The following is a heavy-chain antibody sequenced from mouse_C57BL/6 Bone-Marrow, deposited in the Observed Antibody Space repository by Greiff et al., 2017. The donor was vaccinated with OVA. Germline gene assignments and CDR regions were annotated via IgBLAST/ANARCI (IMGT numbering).Heavy chain of an antibody. V-gene: IGHV1-63*01. Sequence: VQLQQSGAELVRPGPSVKMSCKASGYTFTNYWIGWAKQRPGHGLEWIGDIYPGGGYTNYNEKFKGKATLTADKSSSTAYMQFSSLTSEDSAIYYCARGWDLAYWGQGTLVTVSA. CDR2: IYPGGGYT. D-gene: IGHD4-1*01. CDR1: GYTFTNYW. J-gene: IGHJ3*01. CDR3: ARGWDLAY.